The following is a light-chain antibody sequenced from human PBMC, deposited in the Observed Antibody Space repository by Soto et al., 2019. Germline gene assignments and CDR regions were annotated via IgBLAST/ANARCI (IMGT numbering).Light chain of an antibody. CDR2: EVS. Sequence: SVLTQPASVSGSPGQSITISCTGTSSDVGGYKFVSWYQQHPGKVPRLMIYEVSNRPSGVSNRFSGSKSGNTASLTISGLQAEDEADYYCSSYTTSSTLEVFGPGTKV. CDR1: SSDVGGYKF. J-gene: IGLJ1*01. CDR3: SSYTTSSTLEV. V-gene: IGLV2-14*01.